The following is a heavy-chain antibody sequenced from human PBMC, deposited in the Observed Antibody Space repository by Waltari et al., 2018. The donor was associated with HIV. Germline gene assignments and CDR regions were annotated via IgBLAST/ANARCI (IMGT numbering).Heavy chain of an antibody. CDR3: AILSGSFDI. Sequence: QVHLVESGGGVVQPGGSLRLSCAASGFPFNSYAIHWGRQAPGKGLEWVAVISYDGGNKYYADSVKGRFIISRDNSKNTLYLQLNSLRAEDKAVYYCAILSGSFDIWGQGTRVSVSS. V-gene: IGHV3-30-3*01. D-gene: IGHD1-20*01. CDR2: ISYDGGNK. J-gene: IGHJ3*02. CDR1: GFPFNSYA.